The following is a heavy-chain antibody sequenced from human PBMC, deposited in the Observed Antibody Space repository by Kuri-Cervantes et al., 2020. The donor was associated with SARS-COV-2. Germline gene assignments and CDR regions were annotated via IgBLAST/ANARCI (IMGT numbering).Heavy chain of an antibody. CDR1: GGSISTGDYY. Sequence: SETLSLTCTVSGGSISTGDYYWTWIRQPPGKGLEWIGSIYHSGSTYYNPSLKSRVTISVDTSKNQFSLKLSSVTAADTAVYYCARDSRISGDYWGQGTLVTVSS. D-gene: IGHD2-15*01. CDR3: ARDSRISGDY. J-gene: IGHJ4*02. CDR2: IYHSGST. V-gene: IGHV4-39*07.